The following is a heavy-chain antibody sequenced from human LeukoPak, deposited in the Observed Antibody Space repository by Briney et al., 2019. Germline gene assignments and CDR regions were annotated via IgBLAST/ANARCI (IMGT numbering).Heavy chain of an antibody. D-gene: IGHD3-10*01. CDR2: ISHAGST. V-gene: IGHV4-38-2*02. CDR1: GYSISSGYY. CDR3: ARILRGVIVTSFDY. Sequence: SETLSLTCTVSGYSISSGYYWGWVRQPPGKGLEWIGSISHAGSTDYSPSLKSRVTISLDTSKNQFSLKLRQVTAADTAVYYCARILRGVIVTSFDYWGQGILVTVSS. J-gene: IGHJ4*02.